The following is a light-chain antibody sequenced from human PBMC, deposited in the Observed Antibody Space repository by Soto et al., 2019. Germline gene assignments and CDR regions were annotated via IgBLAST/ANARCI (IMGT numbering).Light chain of an antibody. V-gene: IGLV2-14*01. CDR1: SSDIGRYNF. Sequence: QSALTQPASVSGAPGQSITISCTGTSSDIGRYNFVSWYQQHPGKAPKAMIYEVTNRPSGVSNRFSGSKSGNTASLTISGLQAEDESDYYCSSHTSSSSWVFGGGTKLTVL. CDR3: SSHTSSSSWV. J-gene: IGLJ3*02. CDR2: EVT.